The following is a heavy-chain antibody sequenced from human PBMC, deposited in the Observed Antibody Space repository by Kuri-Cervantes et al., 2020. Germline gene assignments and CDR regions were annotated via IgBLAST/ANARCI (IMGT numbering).Heavy chain of an antibody. J-gene: IGHJ4*02. D-gene: IGHD5-18*01. CDR2: SKSKTDGGTT. CDR3: TTDDELLYSYGFFDY. V-gene: IGHV3-15*01. CDR1: GFTFSNAW. Sequence: GESLKISCAASGFTFSNAWMTWVRQAPGKGLEWVGRSKSKTDGGTTDYAAPVKGRFSISRDDSKNTLYLQMNSLKTEDTAVYFCTTDDELLYSYGFFDYWGQGTLVTVSS.